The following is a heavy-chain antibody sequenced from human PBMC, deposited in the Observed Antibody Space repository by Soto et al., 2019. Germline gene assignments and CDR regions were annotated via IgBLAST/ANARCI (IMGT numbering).Heavy chain of an antibody. CDR1: GGSISSSNW. D-gene: IGHD3-10*01. CDR2: IYHSGST. CDR3: LRYYYGSGNSYYFDY. Sequence: QVQLQESGPGLVKPSGTLSLTCAVSGGSISSSNWWSWVRQPPGEGLEWIGEIYHSGSTNYNPSRKSRVTISVDKSIHQLSLKLSSVTAADTAVDYCLRYYYGSGNSYYFDYWGQGTLVTVSS. J-gene: IGHJ4*02. V-gene: IGHV4-4*02.